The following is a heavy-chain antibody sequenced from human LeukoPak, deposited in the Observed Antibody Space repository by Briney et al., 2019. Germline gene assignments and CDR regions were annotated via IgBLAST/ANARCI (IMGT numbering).Heavy chain of an antibody. D-gene: IGHD6-13*01. CDR2: ISGSGGST. CDR1: GFTFSSYG. J-gene: IGHJ6*03. Sequence: GGSLRLSCTASGFTFSSYGMSWVRQAPGKGLEWVSAISGSGGSTYYADSVKGRFTISRDNSKNTLYLQMNSLRAEDTAVYYCAKAAAGTLFYYYYMDVWGKGTTVTISS. V-gene: IGHV3-23*01. CDR3: AKAAAGTLFYYYYMDV.